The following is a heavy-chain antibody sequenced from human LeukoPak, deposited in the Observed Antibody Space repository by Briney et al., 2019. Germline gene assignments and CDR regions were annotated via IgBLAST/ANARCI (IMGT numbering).Heavy chain of an antibody. Sequence: PGGSLRLSCAASGFTFSDYYMSWIRQAPGKGLEWVSSISSSSSYIYYADSVRGRFTISRDNAKNSLYLQMNSLRAEDTAVYYCARDRGYSYGIDYWGQGTLVTVSS. V-gene: IGHV3-11*06. CDR3: ARDRGYSYGIDY. J-gene: IGHJ4*02. D-gene: IGHD5-18*01. CDR2: ISSSSSYI. CDR1: GFTFSDYY.